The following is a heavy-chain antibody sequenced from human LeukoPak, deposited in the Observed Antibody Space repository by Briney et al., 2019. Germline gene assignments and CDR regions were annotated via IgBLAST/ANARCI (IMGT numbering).Heavy chain of an antibody. Sequence: SETLSLTCAVYGGSFSGYYWSWIRQPPGKGLEWIGEINQSGSTNYNPSLKSRVTISVDTSKNQFSLKLTSVTAADTAVYYCAGYREYWNWHFDLWGRGAPVTVSP. D-gene: IGHD1-1*01. V-gene: IGHV4-34*01. CDR3: AGYREYWNWHFDL. CDR1: GGSFSGYY. J-gene: IGHJ2*01. CDR2: INQSGST.